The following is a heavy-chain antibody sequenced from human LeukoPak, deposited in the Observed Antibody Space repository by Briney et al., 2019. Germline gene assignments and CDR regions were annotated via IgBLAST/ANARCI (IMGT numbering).Heavy chain of an antibody. J-gene: IGHJ4*02. Sequence: PGGSLRLSCAASGFSFDRFTMNWVRQAPGKGLEWVSSISIRNTYIYYADSVKGRFTISRDNAQNSLYLQMNSLRAEDTAIYYCVRDRGTYRPIDYWGQGTLVTVSS. D-gene: IGHD1-26*01. CDR2: ISIRNTYI. CDR1: GFSFDRFT. CDR3: VRDRGTYRPIDY. V-gene: IGHV3-21*04.